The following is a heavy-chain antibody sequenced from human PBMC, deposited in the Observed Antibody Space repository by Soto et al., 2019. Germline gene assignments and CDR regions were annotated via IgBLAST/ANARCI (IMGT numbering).Heavy chain of an antibody. CDR2: TYYRARWST. D-gene: IGHD6-6*01. CDR1: GDSVSSNSAA. V-gene: IGHV6-1*01. J-gene: IGHJ3*02. CDR3: ARGSSGLEYSSASGLWAFDI. Sequence: SQTLSLTCAISGDSVSSNSAAWNWIRQSPSRGLEWLGRTYYRARWSTDYAVSVKTRITINPDTSKNQFSLQLNSVTPEDTAVYYGARGSSGLEYSSASGLWAFDIWGQGTMVTVSS.